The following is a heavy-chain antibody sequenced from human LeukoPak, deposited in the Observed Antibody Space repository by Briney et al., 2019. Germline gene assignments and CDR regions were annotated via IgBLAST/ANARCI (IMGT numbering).Heavy chain of an antibody. CDR1: GFTFSSYG. Sequence: PGGSLRLSCAASGFTFSSYGMHWVRQAPGKGLEWVAVISYDGSNKYYADSVKGRFTISRDNSKNTLYLQMNSLRAEDTAVYYCAKPYGSGSYYNGGPDYWGQGTPVTVSS. D-gene: IGHD3-10*01. CDR2: ISYDGSNK. CDR3: AKPYGSGSYYNGGPDY. V-gene: IGHV3-30*18. J-gene: IGHJ4*02.